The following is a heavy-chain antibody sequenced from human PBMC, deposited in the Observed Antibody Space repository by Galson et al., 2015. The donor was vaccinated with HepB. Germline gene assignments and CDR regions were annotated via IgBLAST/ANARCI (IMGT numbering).Heavy chain of an antibody. CDR2: MYYSGNT. CDR3: ARDPFGVVMGWFDS. V-gene: IGHV4-59*01. CDR1: GDSITTYY. D-gene: IGHD3-16*01. Sequence: ETLSLTCTVSGDSITTYYWSWIRQPPGKGLEWIGYMYYSGNTIYNSYLKSRVTISRDTSKNQFSLKLSSVTAADTAMYYCARDPFGVVMGWFDSWGQGTLVTVSS. J-gene: IGHJ5*01.